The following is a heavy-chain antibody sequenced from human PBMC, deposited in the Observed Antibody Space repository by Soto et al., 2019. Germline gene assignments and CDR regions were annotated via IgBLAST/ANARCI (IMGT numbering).Heavy chain of an antibody. Sequence: QVQLVQSGAEVKKPGSSVKVSCKASGGTFSSYTLTWVRQAPGQGLEWMGKIIPILGMANYAQKFQGRVTISADKSTTTAYMELSSLRSEDTAMYYCAVNPIIAAAATGRLVYWGQGNLVTVSS. D-gene: IGHD6-13*01. J-gene: IGHJ4*02. CDR1: GGTFSSYT. CDR3: AVNPIIAAAATGRLVY. CDR2: IIPILGMA. V-gene: IGHV1-69*02.